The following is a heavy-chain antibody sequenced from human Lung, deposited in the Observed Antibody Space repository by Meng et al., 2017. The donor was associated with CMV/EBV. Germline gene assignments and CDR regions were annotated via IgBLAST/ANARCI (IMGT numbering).Heavy chain of an antibody. D-gene: IGHD4-23*01. CDR2: IRMDESDK. CDR3: AKDDPVVAI. J-gene: IGHJ4*02. Sequence: GESLKISCAASGFSFTEYGMHWVRQTPDKGLEWVAFIRMDESDKFYGASVKGRFTISRDMSRKTLFLQMNSLRTDDTGVYYCAKDDPVVAIWGQGTLVTVPS. V-gene: IGHV3-30*02. CDR1: GFSFTEYG.